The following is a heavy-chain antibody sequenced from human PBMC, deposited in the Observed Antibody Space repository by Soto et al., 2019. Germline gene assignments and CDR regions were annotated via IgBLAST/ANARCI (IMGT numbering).Heavy chain of an antibody. J-gene: IGHJ6*02. CDR2: ISYDGSNK. CDR3: AKLVLWFGDQLPSKIPGMDV. D-gene: IGHD3-10*01. Sequence: QVQLVESGGGVVQPGRSLRLSCAASGFTFSSYGMHWVRQAPGKGLEWVAVISYDGSNKYYADSVKGRFTISRDNAKNALYLQMNSLRAEDTAVYYCAKLVLWFGDQLPSKIPGMDVWGQGTTVTVSS. CDR1: GFTFSSYG. V-gene: IGHV3-30*18.